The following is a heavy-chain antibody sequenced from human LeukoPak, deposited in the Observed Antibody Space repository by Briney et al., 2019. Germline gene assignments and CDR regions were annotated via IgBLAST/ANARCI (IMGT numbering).Heavy chain of an antibody. CDR3: ANLTGYSSGWVDY. CDR2: ISWNSGSI. J-gene: IGHJ4*02. CDR1: GFTFDDYA. Sequence: PGRSLRLSCAASGFTFDDYAMHWVRQAPGKGLEWVSSISWNSGSIAYADSVKGRFTISRDNAKNSLYLQMNSLRPEDTALYYCANLTGYSSGWVDYWGQGTLVTVSS. V-gene: IGHV3-9*01. D-gene: IGHD6-19*01.